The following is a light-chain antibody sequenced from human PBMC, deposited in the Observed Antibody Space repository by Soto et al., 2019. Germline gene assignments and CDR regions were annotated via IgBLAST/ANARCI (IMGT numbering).Light chain of an antibody. J-gene: IGKJ1*01. CDR3: QESYSTPRWT. Sequence: DIQLTQSPSSLSASIVDRVTITCRASQTINSYLNWYQQKPGKAPKLLIYAASTLQSGVPSRFSGSGSGTDFTLTISSLQPEDFATYYCQESYSTPRWTFGQGTKVDIK. CDR2: AAS. CDR1: QTINSY. V-gene: IGKV1-39*01.